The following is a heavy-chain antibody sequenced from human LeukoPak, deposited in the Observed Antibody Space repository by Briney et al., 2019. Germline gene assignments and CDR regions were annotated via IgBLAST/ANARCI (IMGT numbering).Heavy chain of an antibody. CDR1: GFTFSDHV. V-gene: IGHV3-30*04. CDR3: ARAQYSSSSIFDY. J-gene: IGHJ4*02. CDR2: TSYDGTNK. Sequence: GGSLRLSCAASGFTFSDHVMHWVRQAPGKGREWVAGTSYDGTNKYETDSVRGRFIISRDNSKNTLYLQMNSVRAEHTAVYYCARAQYSSSSIFDYWGQGTLVTVSS. D-gene: IGHD6-6*01.